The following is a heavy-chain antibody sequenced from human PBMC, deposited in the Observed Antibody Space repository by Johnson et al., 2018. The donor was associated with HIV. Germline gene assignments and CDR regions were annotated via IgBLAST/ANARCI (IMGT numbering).Heavy chain of an antibody. V-gene: IGHV3-66*02. J-gene: IGHJ3*02. CDR1: EFTISGSY. CDR3: ANLGRYFDWFPTTNDAFDI. CDR2: ISSGGTT. Sequence: VQVVESGGGLVPPGGSLRLSCTASEFTISGSYMSWVRQAPGKGLEWVSVISSGGTTYYADSVKGRFTITRDSPKNTLNLQMNSLRTEDTAVYYCANLGRYFDWFPTTNDAFDIWGQGTMVTVSS. D-gene: IGHD3-9*01.